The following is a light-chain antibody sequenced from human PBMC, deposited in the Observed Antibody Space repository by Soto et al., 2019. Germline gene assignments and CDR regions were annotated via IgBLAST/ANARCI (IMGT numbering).Light chain of an antibody. CDR3: SSYTSSSTLYV. J-gene: IGLJ1*01. CDR1: SSDVGGYNY. CDR2: EVS. V-gene: IGLV2-14*01. Sequence: XTGTSSDVGGYNYVSWYQQHPGKAPKLMIYEVSNRPSGVSNRFSGSKSGNTASLTISGLQAEDEADYYCSSYTSSSTLYVFGTGTKVTVL.